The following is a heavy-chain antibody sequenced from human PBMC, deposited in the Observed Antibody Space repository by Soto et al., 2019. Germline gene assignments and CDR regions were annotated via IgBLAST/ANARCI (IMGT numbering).Heavy chain of an antibody. D-gene: IGHD3-3*01. CDR1: GFTFSSYA. V-gene: IGHV3-23*01. CDR2: ISGSGGST. CDR3: AKDLGEYYDFWSGYYEYYFDY. J-gene: IGHJ4*02. Sequence: GGSLRLSCAASGFTFSSYAMSWVRQAPGKGLEWVSAISGSGGSTYYADSVKGRFTISRDNSKNTLYLQMNSLRAEDTAVYYCAKDLGEYYDFWSGYYEYYFDYWGQGTLVTVSS.